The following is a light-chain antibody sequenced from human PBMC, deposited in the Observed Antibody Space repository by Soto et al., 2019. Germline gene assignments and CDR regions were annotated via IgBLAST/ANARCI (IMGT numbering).Light chain of an antibody. V-gene: IGKV3-20*01. CDR1: QSVSSSY. CDR2: GAS. CDR3: QQYGSSPWT. Sequence: DIVLTQSPGTLSLSPGERATLSCRASQSVSSSYLAWYQRKPGQAPRLLIFGASSRATGIPDRFSGSGSGTDFTLTISRLDPEDFAIYYCQQYGSSPWTFGQGTKVEIK. J-gene: IGKJ1*01.